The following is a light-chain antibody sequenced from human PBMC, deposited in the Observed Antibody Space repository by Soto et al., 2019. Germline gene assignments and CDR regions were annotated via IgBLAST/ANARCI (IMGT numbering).Light chain of an antibody. CDR2: GAS. CDR3: QQANSYPIT. Sequence: EIQLPQSPATLSASVGDRATITCRASQGINYYLAGYHQQPAQAPNLLIYGASSLQRGVPSRFSGRGSGTDFTLTISSLHPEDFATYYCQQANSYPITCGQGTR. J-gene: IGKJ5*01. CDR1: QGINYY. V-gene: IGKV1-9*01.